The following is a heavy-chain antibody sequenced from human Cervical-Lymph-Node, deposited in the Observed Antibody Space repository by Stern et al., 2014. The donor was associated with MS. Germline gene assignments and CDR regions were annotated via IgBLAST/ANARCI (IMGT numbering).Heavy chain of an antibody. CDR2: IYYSGST. D-gene: IGHD6-13*01. CDR3: ARDVGMDS. J-gene: IGHJ5*01. CDR1: GVSISTYY. V-gene: IGHV4-59*01. Sequence: QLQLQESGPGLVKPSETLSLTCTVSGVSISTYYWSWIRQPPGKGLEWIGYIYYSGSTTYIPSLKSRVTMSVDASRSQFSLKLSSVTAADTAVYYCARDVGMDSWGQGTLVTVSS.